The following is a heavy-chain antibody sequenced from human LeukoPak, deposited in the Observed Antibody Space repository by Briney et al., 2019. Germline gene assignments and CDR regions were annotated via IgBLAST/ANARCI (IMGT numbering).Heavy chain of an antibody. Sequence: ASVKVSCKVCGYTLTELYMHWVRQAPGKGREGMGGFNPEDGEKIYAQKIKGRVTITEETYKKTAYIEIGRQRAEDTAVYYCATAPRGVNGYFDYWGQGTLVTVSS. CDR1: GYTLTELY. CDR3: ATAPRGVNGYFDY. D-gene: IGHD3-10*01. J-gene: IGHJ4*02. CDR2: FNPEDGEK. V-gene: IGHV1-24*01.